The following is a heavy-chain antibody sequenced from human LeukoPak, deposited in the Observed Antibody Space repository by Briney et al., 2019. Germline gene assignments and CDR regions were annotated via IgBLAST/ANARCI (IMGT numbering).Heavy chain of an antibody. J-gene: IGHJ5*02. CDR3: ARAGSVASRSGWFDP. Sequence: TGGSLRLSCVTSGFTFSSYAMHWVRQAPGKGLEWVANIKQDGYEEYYVDSVKGRFTISRDNAKNSLYLQMNSLRAEDTAVYYCARAGSVASRSGWFDPWGQGTLVAVSS. CDR1: GFTFSSYA. D-gene: IGHD6-6*01. V-gene: IGHV3-7*05. CDR2: IKQDGYEE.